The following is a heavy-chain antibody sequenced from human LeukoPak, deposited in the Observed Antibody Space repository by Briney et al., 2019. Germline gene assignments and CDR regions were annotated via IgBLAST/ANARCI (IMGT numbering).Heavy chain of an antibody. D-gene: IGHD6-19*01. V-gene: IGHV3-30*02. CDR2: IRYDGSNK. CDR3: AKDPGGGSGWYSVFDY. CDR1: GFTFSSYG. Sequence: AGGSLRLSCAASGFTFSSYGMHWVRQAPGKGLEWVAFIRYDGSNKYYADSVKGRFTISRDNSKNTLYLQMNSLRAEDTAVYYCAKDPGGGSGWYSVFDYWGQGTLVTVSS. J-gene: IGHJ4*02.